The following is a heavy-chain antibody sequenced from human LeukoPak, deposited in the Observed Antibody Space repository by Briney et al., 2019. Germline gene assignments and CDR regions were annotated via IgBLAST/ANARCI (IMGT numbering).Heavy chain of an antibody. CDR2: ISLNGGDT. D-gene: IGHD5-12*01. J-gene: IGHJ4*02. V-gene: IGHV3-30*04. CDR3: AKEPATRSNRGQFYFDY. CDR1: GFTFSSFA. Sequence: GGSLRLSCAASGFTFSSFAMHWVRQAPGKGLEWVAVISLNGGDTNYAGSVKGRFTISRDNSKNTLYLQMNSLRAEDTAVYYCAKEPATRSNRGQFYFDYWGQGTLVIVSS.